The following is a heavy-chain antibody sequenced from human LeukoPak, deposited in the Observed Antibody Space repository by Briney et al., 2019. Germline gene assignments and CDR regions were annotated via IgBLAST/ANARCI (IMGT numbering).Heavy chain of an antibody. J-gene: IGHJ5*02. CDR2: SYYSGST. Sequence: PSETLSLTCTVSGDSISSYYWSWIRQPPGKGLEWIGYSYYSGSTNYNPSLKSRVTISVDTSKNQFSLKLSSVTAADTAVYYCARVGENYDFWSGYYWFDPWGQGTLVTVSS. CDR3: ARVGENYDFWSGYYWFDP. D-gene: IGHD3-3*01. CDR1: GDSISSYY. V-gene: IGHV4-59*01.